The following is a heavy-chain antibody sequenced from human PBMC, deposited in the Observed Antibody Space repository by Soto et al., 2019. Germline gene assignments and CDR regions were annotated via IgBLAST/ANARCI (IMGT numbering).Heavy chain of an antibody. D-gene: IGHD6-19*01. Sequence: GGSLRLSCAAPGFSFSISPMHWVRQAPGKGPEWVALISYDGTNKFYADSVRGRFTISRDNSRDTLYLQMNSLRVDDPAVYYCGKERRGSGWSVCNFWGQGALVTVSS. V-gene: IGHV3-30-3*01. CDR3: GKERRGSGWSVCNF. CDR1: GFSFSISP. CDR2: ISYDGTNK. J-gene: IGHJ4*02.